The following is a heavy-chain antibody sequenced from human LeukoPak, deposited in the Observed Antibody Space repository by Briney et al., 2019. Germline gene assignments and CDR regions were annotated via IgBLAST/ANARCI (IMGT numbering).Heavy chain of an antibody. CDR2: ISPSGGIT. CDR1: GFTFSSHG. V-gene: IGHV3-23*01. Sequence: SGGSLRLSCAASGFTFSSHGMNWVRQAPGKGLEWVSGISPSGGITYYTDSVKGRFTISRDNSKNTVSLQMNSLRGEDTAVYYCAKDRGMFLVGYLDYWGQGTLVTVSS. D-gene: IGHD2-15*01. CDR3: AKDRGMFLVGYLDY. J-gene: IGHJ4*02.